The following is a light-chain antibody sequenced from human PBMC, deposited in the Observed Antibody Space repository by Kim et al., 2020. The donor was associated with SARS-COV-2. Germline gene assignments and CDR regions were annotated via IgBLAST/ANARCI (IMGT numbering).Light chain of an antibody. CDR3: QQYNTYPWT. V-gene: IGKV1-16*01. CDR1: QDISDD. Sequence: DIQMTQSPSSMSASVGDRVTITCRASQDISDDSAWFQQKPGKAPKSLIYAAFSLQGGVSTRFSGSGSGTDFTLTISRLQPEDFATYYCQQYNTYPWTFGQGTKVDIK. CDR2: AAF. J-gene: IGKJ1*01.